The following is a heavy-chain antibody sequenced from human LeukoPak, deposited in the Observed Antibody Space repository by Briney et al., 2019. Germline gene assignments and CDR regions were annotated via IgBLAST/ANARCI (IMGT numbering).Heavy chain of an antibody. V-gene: IGHV1-8*01. CDR3: ARWGGKQLDTDFDY. D-gene: IGHD6-13*01. Sequence: ASVKVSCKASGHTFTSYDINWVRQATGQGLEGMGWMNPNSGDAGNAQKFQGRVTMTRDTSISTAYMELSSLISEDTAVYYCARWGGKQLDTDFDYWGQGTLVTVSS. CDR2: MNPNSGDA. J-gene: IGHJ4*02. CDR1: GHTFTSYD.